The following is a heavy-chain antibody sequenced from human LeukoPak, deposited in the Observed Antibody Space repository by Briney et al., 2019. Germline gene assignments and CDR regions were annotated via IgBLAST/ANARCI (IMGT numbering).Heavy chain of an antibody. Sequence: PGGSLRLSCADSGFTFSSYSMNWVRQAPGKGLEWVSSISSSSSYIYYADSVKGRFTISRDNAKNSLYLQMNSLRAEDTAVYYCARVCALYCSSTRIWAFGAFDIWGQGTMVTVSS. CDR2: ISSSSSYI. CDR3: ARVCALYCSSTRIWAFGAFDI. D-gene: IGHD2-2*01. J-gene: IGHJ3*02. CDR1: GFTFSSYS. V-gene: IGHV3-21*01.